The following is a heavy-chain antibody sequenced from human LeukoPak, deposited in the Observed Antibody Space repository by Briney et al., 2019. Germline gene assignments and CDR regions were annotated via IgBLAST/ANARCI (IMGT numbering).Heavy chain of an antibody. J-gene: IGHJ3*02. V-gene: IGHV4-4*07. CDR1: GDSISNYY. CDR2: MYSSGST. CDR3: ARPGRSGALDI. Sequence: SETLSLTCTVSGDSISNYYWNWIRQPAGKGLEWVGRMYSSGSTNYNPYLRSRVTMSVDTSKNQFSLKLNSVTAADTAVYYCARPGRSGALDIWGQGTMVTVSS. D-gene: IGHD3-10*01.